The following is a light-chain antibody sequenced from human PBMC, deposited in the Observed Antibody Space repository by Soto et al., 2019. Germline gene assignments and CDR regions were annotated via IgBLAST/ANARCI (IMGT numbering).Light chain of an antibody. V-gene: IGKV3-15*01. CDR2: RAS. CDR1: QSISSN. Sequence: EIVMTQSPATLSVSPGERATLSCRASQSISSNFAWYQQKLGQAPRLLIYRASTRATGIPARFSGSGSGTEFTLTISSLQSEDFALYYCHQYENWPQTFGQGTKVEI. J-gene: IGKJ1*01. CDR3: HQYENWPQT.